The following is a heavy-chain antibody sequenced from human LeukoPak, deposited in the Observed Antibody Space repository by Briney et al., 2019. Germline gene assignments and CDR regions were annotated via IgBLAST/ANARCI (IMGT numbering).Heavy chain of an antibody. V-gene: IGHV4-34*01. CDR1: GGSLSGYY. J-gene: IGHJ4*02. CDR3: ARGRGGGYFDWLLSPFDY. Sequence: SETLSLTCAVYGGSLSGYYWSWIRQPPGKGLEWIGEINHSGSTNYNPSLKSRVTISVDTSKNQFSLKLSSVTAADTAVYYCARGRGGGYFDWLLSPFDYWGQGTLVTVSS. D-gene: IGHD3-9*01. CDR2: INHSGST.